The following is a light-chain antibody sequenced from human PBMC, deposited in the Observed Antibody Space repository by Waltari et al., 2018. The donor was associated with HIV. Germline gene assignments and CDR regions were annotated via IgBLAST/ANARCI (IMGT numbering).Light chain of an antibody. CDR1: QSISSW. Sequence: DIQMTQSPSTLSASVGDRVTITCRASQSISSWLAGYQQKPGKAPKLLIYKASSLESGVPSRFGGSGSGTEFTLTISSLQPDDFATYYCQQYNSYRTFGQGTKVEIK. CDR3: QQYNSYRT. V-gene: IGKV1-5*03. J-gene: IGKJ1*01. CDR2: KAS.